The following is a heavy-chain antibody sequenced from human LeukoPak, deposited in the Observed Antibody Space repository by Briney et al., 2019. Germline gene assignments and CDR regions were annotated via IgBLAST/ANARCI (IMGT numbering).Heavy chain of an antibody. CDR2: ISWDGGST. D-gene: IGHD3-9*01. V-gene: IGHV3-43*01. CDR3: ARVFSLSYYYYMDV. CDR1: GFTFDDYT. Sequence: GGSLRLSCAASGFTFDDYTMHWVRQAPGKGLEWVSLISWDGGSTYYADSVKGRFTISRDNSKNSLYLQMNSLRAEDTALYYCARVFSLSYYYYMDVWGKGTTVTVSS. J-gene: IGHJ6*03.